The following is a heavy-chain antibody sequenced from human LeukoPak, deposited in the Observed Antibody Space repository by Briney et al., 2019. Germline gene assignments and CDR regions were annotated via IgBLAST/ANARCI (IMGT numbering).Heavy chain of an antibody. V-gene: IGHV3-74*01. CDR3: ARSAYPGNSVIED. J-gene: IGHJ4*02. Sequence: PGGSLRLSCAGSGITFSSYWMHWVRQAPGKGLVWVSRINSDGRSTNYADSVKGRFTISRDNAKNTLYLQMNSLRAKDTAVYYCARSAYPGNSVIEDWGRGTLVTVSS. CDR1: GITFSSYW. D-gene: IGHD4-23*01. CDR2: INSDGRST.